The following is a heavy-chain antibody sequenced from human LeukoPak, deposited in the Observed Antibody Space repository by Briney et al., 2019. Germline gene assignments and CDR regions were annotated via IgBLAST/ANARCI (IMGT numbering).Heavy chain of an antibody. D-gene: IGHD3-22*01. CDR3: ARDREYYYDSPLDY. J-gene: IGHJ4*02. CDR1: GYTFTSYG. V-gene: IGHV1-18*01. Sequence: ASVKVSCKASGYTFTSYGISWVRQAPGQGLEWMGWISAYNGNTNYAQKLQGRVTMTTDTSTSTAYMELRSLRSEDTAVYYCARDREYYYDSPLDYWGQGTLVTVSS. CDR2: ISAYNGNT.